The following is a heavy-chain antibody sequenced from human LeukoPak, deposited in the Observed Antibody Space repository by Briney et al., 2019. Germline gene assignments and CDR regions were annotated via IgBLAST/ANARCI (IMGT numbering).Heavy chain of an antibody. CDR2: ISPSGDIK. V-gene: IGHV3-23*01. D-gene: IGHD3-22*01. J-gene: IGHJ3*02. CDR1: GFTFSRHG. Sequence: PGGSLRLSCVASGFTFSRHGMNWVRQAPGKGLEWVSGISPSGDIKYYVDSVKGRFTVSRDNSKNTLYLQMNSLRAEDTAVYYCAKTHRTYYYDSSGYNDAFDIWGQGTMVTVSS. CDR3: AKTHRTYYYDSSGYNDAFDI.